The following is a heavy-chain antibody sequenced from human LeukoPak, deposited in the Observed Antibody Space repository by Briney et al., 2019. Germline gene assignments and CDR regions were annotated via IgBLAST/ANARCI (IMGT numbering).Heavy chain of an antibody. D-gene: IGHD3-16*01. CDR1: GFTFSSYW. Sequence: GGSLRLSCGASGFTFSSYWMQWVRHVPEGGVVWVSRINSDGIITNCADTVKARFKFTRDNAMHTLSLQMNGLRVEDCAVVYDGGVMLPGWGQGTLVTVSS. CDR2: INSDGIIT. V-gene: IGHV3-74*01. CDR3: GGVMLPG. J-gene: IGHJ4*02.